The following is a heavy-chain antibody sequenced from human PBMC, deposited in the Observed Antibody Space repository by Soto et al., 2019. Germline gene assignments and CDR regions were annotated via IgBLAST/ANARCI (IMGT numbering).Heavy chain of an antibody. D-gene: IGHD3-10*01. V-gene: IGHV1-18*04. J-gene: IGHJ6*02. CDR1: GYTFTNDG. CDR3: ARAGAGSYSKGKNGMDV. CDR2: INPYNGQT. Sequence: QAQLVQSGAEVKKPGASVKVSCKASGYTFTNDGIGWVRQAPGQGLEWMGWINPYNGQTNYALKVQGRVTMTTDTFTNTAYMELRSLRSADTALYYRARAGAGSYSKGKNGMDVWGQGTTVIVSS.